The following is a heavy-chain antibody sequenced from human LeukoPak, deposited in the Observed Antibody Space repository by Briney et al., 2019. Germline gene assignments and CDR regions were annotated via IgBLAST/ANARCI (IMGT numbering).Heavy chain of an antibody. CDR3: VKFYYYGSGSRIDY. V-gene: IGHV3-64D*06. J-gene: IGHJ4*02. D-gene: IGHD3-10*01. Sequence: PGGSLRLSCSASGFTFSSCAMHWVRQAPGKGLEYVSAISSNGGSTYYADSVKGRFTISRDNSKNTLYLQMSSLRAEDTAVYYCVKFYYYGSGSRIDYWGQGTLVTVSS. CDR2: ISSNGGST. CDR1: GFTFSSCA.